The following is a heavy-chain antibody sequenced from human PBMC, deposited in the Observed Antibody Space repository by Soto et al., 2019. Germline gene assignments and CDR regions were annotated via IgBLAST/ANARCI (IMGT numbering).Heavy chain of an antibody. D-gene: IGHD1-26*01. Sequence: EVQLVESGGGLVKPVGSLRLSCAASGFTFSSYSMNWVRQAPGKGLEWVTSISSSSSYIYYADSVKCRFTIARDNAKNSLYLQINSLRAEDTAVYDCARDRRMGAYDSFAYWGQGTLVTVSS. V-gene: IGHV3-21*01. CDR3: ARDRRMGAYDSFAY. CDR1: GFTFSSYS. J-gene: IGHJ4*02. CDR2: ISSSSSYI.